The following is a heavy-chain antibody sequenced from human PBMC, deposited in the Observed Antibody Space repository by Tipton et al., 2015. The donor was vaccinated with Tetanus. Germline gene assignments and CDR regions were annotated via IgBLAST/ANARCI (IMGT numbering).Heavy chain of an antibody. CDR2: IYPGDSDT. CDR3: ARAHCTDGVCNFDF. Sequence: QLVQSGGEVKKPGESLKISCKGSGYIFNNYWIGWVRQKPGKGLEWMGIIYPGDSDTRYSPSFQGQVTIPADESINTAYLQWSSLKASDTSMFYCARAHCTDGVCNFDFWGQGALVTVAS. V-gene: IGHV5-51*01. CDR1: GYIFNNYW. J-gene: IGHJ4*02. D-gene: IGHD2-8*01.